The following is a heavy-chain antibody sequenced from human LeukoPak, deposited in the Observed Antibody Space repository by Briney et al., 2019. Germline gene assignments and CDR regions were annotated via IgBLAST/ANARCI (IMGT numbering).Heavy chain of an antibody. CDR3: ARDPGAFPYFFDC. CDR1: GFTFSNEA. CDR2: ISPGGGTT. V-gene: IGHV3-23*01. Sequence: SGGSLRLSCAVSGFTFSNEAMGWVRQLRGGGLEWVSTISPGGGTTYYAESMKGRFTISRDNSKSTLYLEMNSLRVEDTAVYFCARDPGAFPYFFDCWGQGTLVTVSS. J-gene: IGHJ4*02. D-gene: IGHD4/OR15-4a*01.